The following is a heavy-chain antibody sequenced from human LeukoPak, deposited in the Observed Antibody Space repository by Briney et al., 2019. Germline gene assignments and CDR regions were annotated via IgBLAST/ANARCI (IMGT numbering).Heavy chain of an antibody. CDR1: GGSISSFY. CDR2: VDSSGKT. Sequence: SETLSHTCTVSGGSISSFYWSWIRQPAGKGLEWIGRVDSSGKTNYNPSLKSRVTVSVETSKNEFSLEVRSVTAADTAVYYCARGVGVRGVTSNWFDAWGQGTLVTVSS. V-gene: IGHV4-4*07. D-gene: IGHD3-10*01. J-gene: IGHJ5*02. CDR3: ARGVGVRGVTSNWFDA.